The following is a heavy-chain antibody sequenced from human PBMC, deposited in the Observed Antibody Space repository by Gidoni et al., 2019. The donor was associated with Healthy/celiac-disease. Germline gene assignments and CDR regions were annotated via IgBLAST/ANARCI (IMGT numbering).Heavy chain of an antibody. Sequence: QVQLVESGGGVVQPGRSLRLSCAASGFTFSSYGMHWVRQAPRKGLEWVSVILYDGSNKYYADSVKGRFTISRDNSKNTLYLQMNSLRAEDTAVYYCARGLSADGMDVWGQGTTVTVSS. CDR2: ILYDGSNK. CDR3: ARGLSADGMDV. D-gene: IGHD2-15*01. V-gene: IGHV3-33*01. J-gene: IGHJ6*02. CDR1: GFTFSSYG.